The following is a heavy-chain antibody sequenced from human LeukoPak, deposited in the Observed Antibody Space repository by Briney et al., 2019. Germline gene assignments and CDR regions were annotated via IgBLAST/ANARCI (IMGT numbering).Heavy chain of an antibody. CDR1: GGSFSGYY. CDR2: INHSGST. J-gene: IGHJ6*03. Sequence: SETLSLTCAVYGGSFSGYYWSWIRQPPGKGLEWIGEINHSGSTNYNPSLKSRVTISVDTSKNQFSLKLSSVTAADTAVYYCARGRDYGGNPRRGYYYYYMDVWGKGTTVTVSS. V-gene: IGHV4-34*01. CDR3: ARGRDYGGNPRRGYYYYYMDV. D-gene: IGHD4-23*01.